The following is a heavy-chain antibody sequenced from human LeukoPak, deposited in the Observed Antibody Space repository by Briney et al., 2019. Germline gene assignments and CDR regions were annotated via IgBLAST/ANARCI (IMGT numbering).Heavy chain of an antibody. Sequence: GRSLRLSCAASGFTFDDYAMHWVRHAPGKGLEWVSGISWNSGSIGYADSVKGRFTISRDNAKNSLYLQMNSLRAEDTALYYCAKGWIQLWPPYFDYWGQGTLVTVSS. D-gene: IGHD5-18*01. CDR1: GFTFDDYA. V-gene: IGHV3-9*01. J-gene: IGHJ4*02. CDR2: ISWNSGSI. CDR3: AKGWIQLWPPYFDY.